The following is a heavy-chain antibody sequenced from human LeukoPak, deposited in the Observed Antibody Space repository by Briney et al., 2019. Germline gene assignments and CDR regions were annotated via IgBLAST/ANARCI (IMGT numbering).Heavy chain of an antibody. D-gene: IGHD6-19*01. V-gene: IGHV3-64*04. CDR3: AKDSNGWYQRGSNYFDY. CDR1: GFTFSSYA. CDR2: ISNNGGST. J-gene: IGHJ4*02. Sequence: PGGSLRLSCLASGFTFSSYAMHWVRQAPGKGLEYVSAISNNGGSTFYADSVKGRFTISRDNSKNTLYLQMNSLRAEDTAEYYCAKDSNGWYQRGSNYFDYWGQGTLVTVSS.